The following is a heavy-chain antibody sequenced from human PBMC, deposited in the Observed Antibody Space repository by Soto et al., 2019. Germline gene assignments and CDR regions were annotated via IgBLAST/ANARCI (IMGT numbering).Heavy chain of an antibody. Sequence: QVQLQGAGPRVVKPSATLSLTCTVSGDSITSHYWSWIRQSPGKGLEWVGYIFYSGNTNSNPSPKGRVTISMETSTNQFSLHLPSVTAADPAVYYCPLQEGGGWGGAFDYWGQGSLVTVSS. J-gene: IGHJ4*02. V-gene: IGHV4-59*11. CDR1: GDSITSHY. D-gene: IGHD3-16*01. CDR2: IFYSGNT. CDR3: PLQEGGGWGGAFDY.